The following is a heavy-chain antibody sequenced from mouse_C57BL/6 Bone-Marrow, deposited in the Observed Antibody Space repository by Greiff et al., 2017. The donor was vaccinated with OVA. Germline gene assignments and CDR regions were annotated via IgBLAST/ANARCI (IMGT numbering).Heavy chain of an antibody. J-gene: IGHJ3*01. CDR1: GYAFSSSW. CDR3: ARAGPFAY. CDR2: IYPGDGDT. Sequence: VKLQESGPELVKPGASVKISCKASGYAFSSSWMNWVQQRPGKGLEWIGRIYPGDGDTNYNGKFKGKATLTAAKSSRTAYMQLSSLTSEDSAVYFCARAGPFAYWGQGTLVTVSA. V-gene: IGHV1-82*01. D-gene: IGHD3-3*01.